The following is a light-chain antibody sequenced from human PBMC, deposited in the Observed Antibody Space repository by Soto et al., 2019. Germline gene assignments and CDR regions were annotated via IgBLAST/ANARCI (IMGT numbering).Light chain of an antibody. CDR1: SGSFASNY. V-gene: IGLV6-57*03. Sequence: NFMLTQPHSVSESLGKTVPISCTRSSGSFASNYVQWYQQRPGSAATTVMYEDNQRPSGVRDRFSGSIYSPSRSASLTISLLQTDDEPVYYCQSYVSSPGAVFGGGTQLTVL. J-gene: IGLJ7*01. CDR2: EDN. CDR3: QSYVSSPGAV.